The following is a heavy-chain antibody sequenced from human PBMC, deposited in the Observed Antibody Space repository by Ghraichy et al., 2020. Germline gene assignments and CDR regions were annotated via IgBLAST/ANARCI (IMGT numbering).Heavy chain of an antibody. V-gene: IGHV3-21*01. CDR2: ISSSSSYI. Sequence: GGSLRLSCAASGFTFSSYSMNWVRQAPGKGLEWVSSISSSSSYIYYADSVKGRFTISRDNAKNSLYLQMNSLRAEDTAVYYCARPPAARGYSGYDYWGQGTLVTVSS. CDR3: ARPPAARGYSGYDY. CDR1: GFTFSSYS. J-gene: IGHJ4*02. D-gene: IGHD5-12*01.